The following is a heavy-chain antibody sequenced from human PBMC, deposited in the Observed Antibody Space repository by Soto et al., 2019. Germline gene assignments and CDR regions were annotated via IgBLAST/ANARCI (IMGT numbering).Heavy chain of an antibody. J-gene: IGHJ4*01. Sequence: GGSLRLSCAASGFTFSSYGMQWVRQAPGKGLEWVAVISYDGSNKYYADSVKGRFTSSRDNSKNTLYLQMNSLRAEDTAVYYCAKDQFPTYYYGSGSYDYWGQGTMVTVSS. CDR1: GFTFSSYG. D-gene: IGHD3-10*01. CDR3: AKDQFPTYYYGSGSYDY. CDR2: ISYDGSNK. V-gene: IGHV3-30*18.